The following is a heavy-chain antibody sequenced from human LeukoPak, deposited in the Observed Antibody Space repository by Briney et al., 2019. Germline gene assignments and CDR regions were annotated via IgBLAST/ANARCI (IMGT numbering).Heavy chain of an antibody. V-gene: IGHV3-7*01. CDR1: GFTFTNYW. J-gene: IGHJ5*02. CDR2: IKPDVTEK. Sequence: GGSLRLSCAASGFTFTNYWMTWVRQAPGKGPEWVANIKPDVTEKYYVDSLRGRFTISRDNAKSSLYLEMNSLRVEDTAIYYCARALTERWFDPWGQGTLVTVSS. CDR3: ARALTERWFDP.